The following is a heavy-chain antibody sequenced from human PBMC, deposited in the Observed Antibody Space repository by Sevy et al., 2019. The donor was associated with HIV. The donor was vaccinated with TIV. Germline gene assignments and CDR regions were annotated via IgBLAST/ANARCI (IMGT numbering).Heavy chain of an antibody. CDR1: GVSISSDY. D-gene: IGHD1-26*01. J-gene: IGHJ6*03. CDR3: ARSVAANYMDV. V-gene: IGHV4-59*01. Sequence: SETLSLTCRVSGVSISSDYWSWIRQPPGKEPEWIGYIHHSGNSNYKNSLKSRVTMSVDTSKNQFSLNVRSVSAADTAVYYCARSVAANYMDVWGKGTTVTVSS. CDR2: IHHSGNS.